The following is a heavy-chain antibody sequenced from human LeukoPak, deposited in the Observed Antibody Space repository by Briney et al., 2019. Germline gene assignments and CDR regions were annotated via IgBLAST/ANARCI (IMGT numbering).Heavy chain of an antibody. Sequence: GGSLRLSCAASGFTFNDYAMHWVRQAPGKGLEWVSGISWNSGSIGYADSVEGRFTISRDNAKNSLYLQMNSLRPEDTALYYCAKVGLMVRGVGYFDYWGQGTLVIVSS. CDR1: GFTFNDYA. V-gene: IGHV3-9*01. D-gene: IGHD3-10*01. CDR3: AKVGLMVRGVGYFDY. CDR2: ISWNSGSI. J-gene: IGHJ4*02.